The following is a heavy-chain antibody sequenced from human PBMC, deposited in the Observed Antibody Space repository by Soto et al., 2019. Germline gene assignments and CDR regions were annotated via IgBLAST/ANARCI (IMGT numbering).Heavy chain of an antibody. CDR3: ARVVYDSSGYRFDY. D-gene: IGHD3-22*01. CDR2: IYYSGST. J-gene: IGHJ4*02. CDR1: GGSISSYY. V-gene: IGHV4-59*01. Sequence: QVQLQESGPGLVKPSETLSLTCTVSGGSISSYYWSWIRQPPGKGLEWIGYIYYSGSTNYNPSLKSRVTISVDTSKNQFSLKLSSVTAADTAVYYCARVVYDSSGYRFDYWGQGTLVTVSS.